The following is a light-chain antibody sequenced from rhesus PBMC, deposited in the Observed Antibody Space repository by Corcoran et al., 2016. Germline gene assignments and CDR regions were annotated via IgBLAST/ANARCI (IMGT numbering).Light chain of an antibody. CDR1: QGISSY. V-gene: IGKV1-38*01. Sequence: DIQLTQSPSSLSASVGDRVTITCRASQGISSYLAWYQQKSGKAPKLLNYDASNLQSGVPSRFSGRGSETEFTLTISSLQPEDFATYYCQQRNSYPFTFGPGTKLDIK. CDR2: DAS. J-gene: IGKJ3*01. CDR3: QQRNSYPFT.